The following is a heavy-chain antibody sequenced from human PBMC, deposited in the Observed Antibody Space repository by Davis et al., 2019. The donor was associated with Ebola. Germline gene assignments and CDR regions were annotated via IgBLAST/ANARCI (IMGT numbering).Heavy chain of an antibody. D-gene: IGHD1-26*01. V-gene: IGHV1-18*01. CDR3: GRDVLVGATSA. CDR2: ISAYNGNT. CDR1: GYTFTSYG. J-gene: IGHJ5*02. Sequence: ASVKVSCKASGYTFTSYGISWVRQAPGQGLEWMGWISAYNGNTNYAQKLQGRVSMTTDTSTSAAYMELRSLRSDDTAVYYCGRDVLVGATSAWGQGTLVTVSS.